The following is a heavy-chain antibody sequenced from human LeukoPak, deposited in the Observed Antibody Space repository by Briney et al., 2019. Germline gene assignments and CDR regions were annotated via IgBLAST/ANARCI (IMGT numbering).Heavy chain of an antibody. D-gene: IGHD6-6*01. Sequence: SETLSLTCTVSGGSVSSGSYYWSWIRQPPGKGLEWIGEINHSGSTNYNPSLKSRVTISVDTSKNQFSLKLSSVTAADTAVYYCARGAPLRIVARPGWFDPWGQGTLVTVSS. CDR1: GGSVSSGSYY. J-gene: IGHJ5*02. V-gene: IGHV4-39*07. CDR3: ARGAPLRIVARPGWFDP. CDR2: INHSGST.